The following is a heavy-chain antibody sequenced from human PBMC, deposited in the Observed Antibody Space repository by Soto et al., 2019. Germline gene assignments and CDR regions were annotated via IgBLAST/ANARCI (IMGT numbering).Heavy chain of an antibody. D-gene: IGHD6-19*01. CDR2: ISDGGGNI. V-gene: IGHV3-30*03. J-gene: IGHJ6*02. Sequence: GGSLRLSCAASGFIFNSFSMAWVRQAPGKGLQWISAISDGGGNIDYADSVKGRFTISRDSSKNTLYLQMNSLSAEDTAVYYCARDSRPNSSGWYGMDVWGQGTTVTVSS. CDR1: GFIFNSFS. CDR3: ARDSRPNSSGWYGMDV.